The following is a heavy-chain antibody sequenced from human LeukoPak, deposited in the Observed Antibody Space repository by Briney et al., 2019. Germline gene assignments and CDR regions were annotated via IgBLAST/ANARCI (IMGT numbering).Heavy chain of an antibody. Sequence: SVKVSCKASGGTFSSYAISWVRQAPGQGLEWMGRIIPILGIANYAQKFQGRVTIAADKSTSTAYMELSSLRSEDTAVYYCXXXXGDIVVVPAAIEAWGQGTLVTVSS. CDR2: IIPILGIA. CDR3: XXXXGDIVVVPAAIEA. D-gene: IGHD2-2*01. V-gene: IGHV1-69*04. J-gene: IGHJ5*02. CDR1: GGTFSSYA.